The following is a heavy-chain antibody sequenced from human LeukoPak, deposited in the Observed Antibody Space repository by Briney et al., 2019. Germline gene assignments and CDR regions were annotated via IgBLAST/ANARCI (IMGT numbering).Heavy chain of an antibody. D-gene: IGHD1-26*01. CDR2: IYHSGST. CDR3: ARDKGAYYFDY. CDR1: GGSISSGGYY. V-gene: IGHV4-30-2*01. Sequence: SQTLSLTCTVSGGSISSGGYYWSWIRQPPGKGLEWIGYIYHSGSTYYNPSLKSRVTISVDRSKNQFSLKLSSVTAADTAVYYCARDKGAYYFDYWGQGTLVTVSS. J-gene: IGHJ4*02.